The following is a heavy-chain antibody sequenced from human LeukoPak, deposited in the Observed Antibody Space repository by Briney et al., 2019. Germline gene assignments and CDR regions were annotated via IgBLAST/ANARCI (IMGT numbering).Heavy chain of an antibody. V-gene: IGHV1-69*05. J-gene: IGHJ6*03. D-gene: IGHD6-13*01. CDR2: IIPIFGTA. CDR1: GGTFSSYA. CDR3: ARDGTHSSSWYGLYYYYYMDV. Sequence: WASVKVSCKASGGTFSSYAISWVRQAPGQGLEWMGGIIPIFGTANYAQKFRGRVTITTDESTSTAYMELSSLRSEDTAVYYCARDGTHSSSWYGLYYYYYMDVWGKGTTVTVSS.